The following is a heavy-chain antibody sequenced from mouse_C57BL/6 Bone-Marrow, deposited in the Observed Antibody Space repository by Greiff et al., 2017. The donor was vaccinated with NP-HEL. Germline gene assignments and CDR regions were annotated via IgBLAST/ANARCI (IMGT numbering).Heavy chain of an antibody. CDR1: GFTFSDYY. Sequence: EVKVVESGGGLVQPGGSLKLSCAASGFTFSDYYMYWVRQTPEKRLEWVADISNGGGSTYYPDTVKGRFTISRDNAKNTLYLQMSRLKSEDTAMYYCARPSYYAWFAYWGQGTLVTVSA. V-gene: IGHV5-12*01. CDR2: ISNGGGST. J-gene: IGHJ3*01. CDR3: ARPSYYAWFAY. D-gene: IGHD1-1*02.